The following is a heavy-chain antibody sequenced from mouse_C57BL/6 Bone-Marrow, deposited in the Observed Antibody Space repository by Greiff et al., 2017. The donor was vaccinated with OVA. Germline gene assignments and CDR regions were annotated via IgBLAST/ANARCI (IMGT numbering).Heavy chain of an antibody. Sequence: EVKLMESGPGLVKPSQSLSLTCSVTGYSITSGYYWNWIRQFPGNKLEWMGYISYDGSNNYNPSLKNRISITRDTSKNQFFLTLNSVTTADTATXYCARDEGDGITYYYAMDYCGQGTSVTASS. CDR2: ISYDGSN. J-gene: IGHJ4*01. D-gene: IGHD1-1*01. CDR1: GYSITSGYY. CDR3: ARDEGDGITYYYAMDY. V-gene: IGHV3-6*01.